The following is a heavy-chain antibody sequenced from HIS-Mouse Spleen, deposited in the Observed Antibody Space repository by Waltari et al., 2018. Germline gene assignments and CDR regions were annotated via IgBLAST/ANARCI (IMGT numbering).Heavy chain of an antibody. J-gene: IGHJ2*01. CDR2: ISSSSSTI. V-gene: IGHV3-48*01. D-gene: IGHD3-22*01. CDR3: ARDYYDSSGYSYWYFDL. Sequence: EWVSYISSSSSTIYYADSVKGRFTISRDNAKNSLYLQMNSLRAEDTAVYYCARDYYDSSGYSYWYFDLWGRGTLVTVSS.